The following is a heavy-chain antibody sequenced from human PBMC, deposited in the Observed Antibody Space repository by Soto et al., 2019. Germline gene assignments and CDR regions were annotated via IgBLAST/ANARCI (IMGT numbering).Heavy chain of an antibody. V-gene: IGHV4-34*01. CDR3: ARGGVAYDSSGYYPAY. CDR1: GGSFSGYY. CDR2: INHSGST. Sequence: SETLSLTCAVYGGSFSGYYWRWIRQPPGKGLEWIGEINHSGSTNYNPSLKSRVTISVDTSKNQFSLKLSSVTAADTAVYYCARGGVAYDSSGYYPAYWGQGTLVTVS. D-gene: IGHD3-22*01. J-gene: IGHJ4*02.